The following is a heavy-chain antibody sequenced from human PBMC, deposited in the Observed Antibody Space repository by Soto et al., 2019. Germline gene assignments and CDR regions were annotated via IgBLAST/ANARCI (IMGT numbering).Heavy chain of an antibody. CDR3: VKEKISTSCCNWFDP. J-gene: IGHJ5*02. V-gene: IGHV3-72*01. CDR2: SRNRSRSYST. Sequence: GGSLRLSCAASGITVSDYYMDWVRQAPGKGLEWVGRSRNRSRSYSTEYAASVKGRFTILRDDSSDLVSLQMNSLKTEDTFVYFCVKEKISTSCCNWFDPWGQGTLVTVSS. CDR1: GITVSDYY. D-gene: IGHD2-2*01.